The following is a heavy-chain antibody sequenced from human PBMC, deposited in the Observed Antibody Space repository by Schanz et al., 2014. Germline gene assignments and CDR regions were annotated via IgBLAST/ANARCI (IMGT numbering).Heavy chain of an antibody. Sequence: EVQLLESGGGLVEPGGSLRLSCAASGFTFSSYWLHWVRQVPGKGLVWVSRIKSDGSSTIYADSVKGRFTISRDNAKNTLYLQMNSLRAEDTAVYYCAKVRYSSGWRGDYFDEWGQGTLVTVSS. CDR3: AKVRYSSGWRGDYFDE. D-gene: IGHD6-25*01. CDR1: GFTFSSYW. V-gene: IGHV3-74*02. J-gene: IGHJ4*02. CDR2: IKSDGSST.